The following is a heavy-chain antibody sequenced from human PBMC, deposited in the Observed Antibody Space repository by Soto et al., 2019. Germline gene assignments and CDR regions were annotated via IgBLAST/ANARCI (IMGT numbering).Heavy chain of an antibody. V-gene: IGHV1-2*04. D-gene: IGHD6-13*01. J-gene: IGHJ4*02. CDR3: ATHSIAATGTPDPQFHY. Sequence: ASVKVSCKASGYTFTGYYIHWVRQAPGQGLEWMGWINPNSGGTNYAQKFQGWVTMTRDTSINTAYMELTRLISDDTAVYYCATHSIAATGTPDPQFHYWGQGTLVTVSS. CDR2: INPNSGGT. CDR1: GYTFTGYY.